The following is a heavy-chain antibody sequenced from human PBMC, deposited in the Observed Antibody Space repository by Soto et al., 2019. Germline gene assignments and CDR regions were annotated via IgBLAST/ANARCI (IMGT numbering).Heavy chain of an antibody. J-gene: IGHJ5*02. D-gene: IGHD6-13*01. V-gene: IGHV3-23*01. CDR1: GFTFISYA. Sequence: GVSLRLSCAASGFTFISYAMSWVRQAPGKGLEWVSAISGSGGSTYYADSVKGRFTISRDNSKNTLYLQMNSLRAEDTSVYYCAKVGYSSSWYWFDPWGQGTLVTVSS. CDR2: ISGSGGST. CDR3: AKVGYSSSWYWFDP.